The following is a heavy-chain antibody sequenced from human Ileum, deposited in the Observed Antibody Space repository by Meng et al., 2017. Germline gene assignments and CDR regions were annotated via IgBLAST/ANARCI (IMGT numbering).Heavy chain of an antibody. D-gene: IGHD3-22*01. V-gene: IGHV4-30-4*01. CDR3: ASARYDN. CDR1: GGSFSSDNYY. CDR2: INHSGST. J-gene: IGHJ4*02. Sequence: QVQLQESGPGLVKPPQTLSLTCIVSGGSFSSDNYYWTWIRQTPGKGLEWIGEINHSGSTNYKPSLKSRVTISVDTSKKQFSLKLTSVTAADTAVYYCASARYDNWGQGTLVTVSS.